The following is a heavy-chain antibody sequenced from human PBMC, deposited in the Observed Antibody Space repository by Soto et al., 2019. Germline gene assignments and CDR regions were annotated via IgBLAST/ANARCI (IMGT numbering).Heavy chain of an antibody. CDR2: IYYSGST. CDR1: GGSISSSSYY. CDR3: ARLFPQIVVVITSLPDAFDI. D-gene: IGHD3-22*01. Sequence: QLQLQESGPGLVKPSETLSLTCTVTGGSISSSSYYWGWIRQPPGKGLEWIGSIYYSGSTYYNPSLKSRVTISVDTSKNQFSLKLSSVTAADTAVYYCARLFPQIVVVITSLPDAFDIWGQGTMVTVSS. V-gene: IGHV4-39*01. J-gene: IGHJ3*02.